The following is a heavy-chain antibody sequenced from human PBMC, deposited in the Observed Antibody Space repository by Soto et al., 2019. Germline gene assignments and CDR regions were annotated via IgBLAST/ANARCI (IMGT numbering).Heavy chain of an antibody. Sequence: QVQLQESGPGLVKASPTLSLTCTVSGGSISSGGYYWSWIRQHTGKGLEWIGYIYNSGSTYYTPSLKSRVTISADTSKNQCSLKLSSVTAADTAVYYCARDPAPWGQGTLVTVSS. CDR3: ARDPAP. J-gene: IGHJ5*02. CDR2: IYNSGST. CDR1: GGSISSGGYY. V-gene: IGHV4-31*03.